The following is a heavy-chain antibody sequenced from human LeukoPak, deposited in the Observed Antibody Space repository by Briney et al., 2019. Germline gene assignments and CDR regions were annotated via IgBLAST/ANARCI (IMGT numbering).Heavy chain of an antibody. CDR3: ARQNDFRLDY. J-gene: IGHJ4*02. V-gene: IGHV5-51*01. CDR1: GYAFSSYW. D-gene: IGHD3-3*01. CDR2: IYPGESDT. Sequence: GEXXKISCKGSGYAFSSYWIGWVRPRPGKGLEWMGIIYPGESDTRYSPSLQGQVTISVETSIGTAYQQWSSLKASDTAIYYCARQNDFRLDYWGQGTLVTVSS.